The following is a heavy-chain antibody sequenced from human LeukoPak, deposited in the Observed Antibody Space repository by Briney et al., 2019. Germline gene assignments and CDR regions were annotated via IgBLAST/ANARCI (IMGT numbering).Heavy chain of an antibody. D-gene: IGHD6-19*01. J-gene: IGHJ4*01. CDR2: IYHSGST. CDR3: ARDEDSSGSTIDY. CDR1: GGSISSSNW. V-gene: IGHV4-4*02. Sequence: SETLSLTCAVSGGSISSSNWWSWVRQPPGKGLEWIGEIYHSGSTNYNPSLKSRVTISVDKSKNQFSLKPSSVTAADTAVYYCARDEDSSGSTIDYWGQGTLVTVSS.